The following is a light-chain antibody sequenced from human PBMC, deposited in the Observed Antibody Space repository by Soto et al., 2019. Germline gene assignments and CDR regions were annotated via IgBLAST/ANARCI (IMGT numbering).Light chain of an antibody. Sequence: EIVLTQSPGTLSLSPGERATLSCRASQSVSSSYLAWYQQKPGQAPRLLIYGASSRATGIPDRFSGSGSGTDLSLTISRREPEDFAVYYCQQYGSSLIYTFGQGTKLEIK. V-gene: IGKV3-20*01. J-gene: IGKJ2*01. CDR1: QSVSSSY. CDR2: GAS. CDR3: QQYGSSLIYT.